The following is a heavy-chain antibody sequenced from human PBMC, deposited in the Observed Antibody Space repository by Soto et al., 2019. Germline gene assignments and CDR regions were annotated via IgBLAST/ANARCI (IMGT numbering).Heavy chain of an antibody. CDR1: CGSFSGYY. D-gene: IGHD6-13*01. V-gene: IGHV4-34*01. CDR2: INHSGST. J-gene: IGHJ6*02. Sequence: SETLSLTCAFYCGSFSGYYWSWIRQPPGKGLEWIGEINHSGSTNYNPSLKSRVTISVDTSKNQFSLKLSSVTAADTAVYYCARGHSSSWYVRIYYYYGMDVWGQGTTVTVSS. CDR3: ARGHSSSWYVRIYYYYGMDV.